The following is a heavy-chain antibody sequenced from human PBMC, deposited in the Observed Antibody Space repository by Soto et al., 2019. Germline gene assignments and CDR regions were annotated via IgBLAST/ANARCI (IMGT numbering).Heavy chain of an antibody. V-gene: IGHV3-30*18. CDR1: GFAFSTYG. Sequence: PGGSLRLSCAASGFAFSTYGLHWVRQAPGKELEWVAIITSDVNYKYYADPVKGRFTISRDNSKNTLFLQMNSLRAEDTAVYYCAKGGSFDIWGQGTLVTVPS. D-gene: IGHD3-16*01. J-gene: IGHJ4*02. CDR2: ITSDVNYK. CDR3: AKGGSFDI.